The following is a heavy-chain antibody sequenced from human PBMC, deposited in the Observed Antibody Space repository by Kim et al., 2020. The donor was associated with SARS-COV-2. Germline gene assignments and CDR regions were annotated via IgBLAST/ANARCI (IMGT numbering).Heavy chain of an antibody. D-gene: IGHD3-9*01. CDR1: GFTFSSYW. J-gene: IGHJ6*02. V-gene: IGHV3-7*03. CDR3: ARGGYDILTGYYMDYYYYYGMDV. CDR2: IKQDGSEK. Sequence: GGSLRLSCAASGFTFSSYWMSWVRQAPGKGLEWVANIKQDGSEKYYVDSVKGRFTISRDNAKNSLYLQMNSLRAEDTAVYYCARGGYDILTGYYMDYYYYYGMDVWGQGTTVTVSS.